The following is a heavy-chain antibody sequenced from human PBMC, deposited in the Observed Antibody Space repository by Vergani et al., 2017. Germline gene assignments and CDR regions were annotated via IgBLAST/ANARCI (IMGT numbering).Heavy chain of an antibody. Sequence: QVQLVESGGGEVQPGRSLRLSCSAAGFPFSDYRVHWVRQAPGKGLELVSVISYDGNKKNYADSVKGRFTISRDNSKNKLYLEMNALKAEDTAVYYCARDFLTGVTTLEYYYMGGWGKGTTVTVSS. V-gene: IGHV3-30*03. J-gene: IGHJ6*03. D-gene: IGHD1-1*01. CDR2: ISYDGNKK. CDR1: GFPFSDYR. CDR3: ARDFLTGVTTLEYYYMGG.